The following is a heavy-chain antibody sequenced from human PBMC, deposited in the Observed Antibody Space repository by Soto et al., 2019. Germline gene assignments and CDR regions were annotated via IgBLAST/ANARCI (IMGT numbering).Heavy chain of an antibody. CDR1: GFTFSGYA. J-gene: IGHJ2*01. Sequence: EVQLLDSGGGLVQPGGSLRLSCAASGFTFSGYALTWVRQAPGKGLEWVSAVSGGGDATFYAVSVKGRFTISRDNSKKPLYLQMNTLRAEDTAVYYCARKVSGSTGRPDLWYFDLWGRGTVVTVSS. V-gene: IGHV3-23*01. CDR2: VSGGGDAT. D-gene: IGHD3-10*01. CDR3: ARKVSGSTGRPDLWYFDL.